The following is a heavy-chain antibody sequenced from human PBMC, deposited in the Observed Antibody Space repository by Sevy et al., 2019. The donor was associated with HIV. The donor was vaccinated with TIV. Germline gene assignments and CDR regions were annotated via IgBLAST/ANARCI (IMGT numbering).Heavy chain of an antibody. CDR1: GYTFTSYG. Sequence: ASVKVSCKASGYTFTSYGIIWVRQAPGQGLEWMGWISAYNGNTNYAQKLQGRVTMTTDTSTSTAYMELRSLRSDDTAVYYCARGSLGYCSSTSCYRRTNYYYGMDVWGQGTTVTVSS. V-gene: IGHV1-18*01. D-gene: IGHD2-2*01. J-gene: IGHJ6*02. CDR3: ARGSLGYCSSTSCYRRTNYYYGMDV. CDR2: ISAYNGNT.